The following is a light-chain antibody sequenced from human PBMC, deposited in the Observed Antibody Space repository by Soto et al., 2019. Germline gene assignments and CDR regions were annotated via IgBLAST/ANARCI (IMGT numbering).Light chain of an antibody. V-gene: IGKV3-15*01. J-gene: IGKJ1*01. Sequence: EIVMTQSPATLSVSPGERATLSCRASQSVSNNLAWYQQKPGQAPGLLIFSASARATDIPARFSGSGSGTDFTLTVSSLQSEDFAVYYCQQYNNWPETFGQGTKVEIK. CDR3: QQYNNWPET. CDR2: SAS. CDR1: QSVSNN.